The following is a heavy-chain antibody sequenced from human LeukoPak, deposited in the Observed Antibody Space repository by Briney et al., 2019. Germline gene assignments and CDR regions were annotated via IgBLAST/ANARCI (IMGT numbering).Heavy chain of an antibody. Sequence: GGSLRLSCAASGFTFDDYGMSWVRQAPGKGLEWVSGINWNGGSTGYADSVKGRFTISRDNAENSLYLQMNSLRAEDTALYHCARDNNWNYYYYYMDVWGKGTTVTVSS. CDR1: GFTFDDYG. CDR2: INWNGGST. D-gene: IGHD1-20*01. V-gene: IGHV3-20*01. CDR3: ARDNNWNYYYYYMDV. J-gene: IGHJ6*03.